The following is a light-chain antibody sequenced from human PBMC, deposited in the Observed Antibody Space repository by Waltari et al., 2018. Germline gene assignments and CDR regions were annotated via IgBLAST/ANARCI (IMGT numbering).Light chain of an antibody. CDR1: QSVLYISNNKNY. Sequence: DIVMTQSPDSLAVSLGERATINCKSSQSVLYISNNKNYLAWYQQKPGQPPKLLIYWASTRESGVPDRFSGSGSATDLTLTISSLQAEDVAVYYCQQYYSTPYTFGQGTKLEIK. CDR3: QQYYSTPYT. CDR2: WAS. V-gene: IGKV4-1*01. J-gene: IGKJ2*01.